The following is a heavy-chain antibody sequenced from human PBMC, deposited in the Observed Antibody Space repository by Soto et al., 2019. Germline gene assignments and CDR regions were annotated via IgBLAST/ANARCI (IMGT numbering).Heavy chain of an antibody. CDR1: GGSFSGYQ. D-gene: IGHD6-19*01. CDR3: AEVHSSGWFGNWLDP. CDR2: IHHSGST. Sequence: QVQLQQWGAGLLKPSETLSLTCAVYGGSFSGYQWSWVRQPPGKGLEWIGEIHHSGSTIYNPSLKRRVTISLATSKNQFSLKLTSVTAADTAVYYCAEVHSSGWFGNWLDPWGQGTLVTVSP. J-gene: IGHJ5*02. V-gene: IGHV4-34*01.